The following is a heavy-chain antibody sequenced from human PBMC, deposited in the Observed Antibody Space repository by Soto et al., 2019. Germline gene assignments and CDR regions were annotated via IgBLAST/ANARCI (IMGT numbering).Heavy chain of an antibody. D-gene: IGHD6-19*01. Sequence: QVQLVQSGAEMKKPGASVKVSCKASGFTFPDYAIHWVRQAPGQRLECMGWINAGNGDTEYSQNFQGRVTITRDTSASTAYMELRSLTSEDTAVYYCARGGSGWPCDYWGQGTLVTVSS. J-gene: IGHJ4*02. CDR3: ARGGSGWPCDY. V-gene: IGHV1-3*01. CDR1: GFTFPDYA. CDR2: INAGNGDT.